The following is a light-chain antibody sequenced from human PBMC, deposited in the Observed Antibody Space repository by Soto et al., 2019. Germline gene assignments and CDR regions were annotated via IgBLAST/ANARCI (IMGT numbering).Light chain of an antibody. V-gene: IGLV2-23*03. CDR3: CSYVDTSAFVR. Sequence: QSALTQPASISGSPGQSITISCTGTGSAVGTYNFVSWYQQHPGKAPNLIIYEGNKRPSGVSRRFSGSKSANTASLTISGLQAEDEAEYYCCSYVDTSAFVRFGGGTKLTVL. CDR1: GSAVGTYNF. CDR2: EGN. J-gene: IGLJ3*02.